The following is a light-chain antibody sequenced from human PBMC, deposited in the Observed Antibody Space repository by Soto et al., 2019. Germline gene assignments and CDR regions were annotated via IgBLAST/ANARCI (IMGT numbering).Light chain of an antibody. CDR3: SSFAGSPVV. V-gene: IGLV2-8*01. J-gene: IGLJ2*01. CDR2: EGS. Sequence: QSVLTQPPSASGSPGQSVTITCSGTSSDVGEENYVSWYQQHPGKVPKLILYEGSKRPSGVPDRFSGSRSGNTASLTVSGLQAEDEADYYCSSFAGSPVVFGGGTQLTVL. CDR1: SSDVGEENY.